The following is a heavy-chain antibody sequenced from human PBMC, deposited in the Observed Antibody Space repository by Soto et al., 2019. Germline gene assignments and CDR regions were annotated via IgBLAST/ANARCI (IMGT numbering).Heavy chain of an antibody. CDR2: ISGSGGST. V-gene: IGHV3-23*01. CDR1: GFTFSSYA. D-gene: IGHD1-26*01. J-gene: IGHJ4*02. CDR3: AKGLYSGSYFDY. Sequence: EVQLLESGGGLVQPGGSLRLSCAASGFTFSSYAMTWVRQAPGKGLEWVSAISGSGGSTYYADSVKGQFTLSRDNSKNTLYLQMNSLRAEDTAVYYCAKGLYSGSYFDYWGQGTLVTVSS.